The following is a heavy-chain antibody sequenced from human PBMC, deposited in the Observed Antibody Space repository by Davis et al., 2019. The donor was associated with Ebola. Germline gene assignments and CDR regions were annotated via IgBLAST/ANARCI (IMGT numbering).Heavy chain of an antibody. J-gene: IGHJ4*02. V-gene: IGHV5-51*01. CDR2: VYPGDSDT. Sequence: GESLKISCKVSRYSFTTYWIGWVRQMPGKGLEWMGTVYPGDSDTRYSPSFQGHVTISAEKSSNTAYLQWSSLKASDTATYYCAKLGRSSDYYGRHFDWWGQGTRVTVSS. CDR3: AKLGRSSDYYGRHFDW. D-gene: IGHD2-21*02. CDR1: RYSFTTYW.